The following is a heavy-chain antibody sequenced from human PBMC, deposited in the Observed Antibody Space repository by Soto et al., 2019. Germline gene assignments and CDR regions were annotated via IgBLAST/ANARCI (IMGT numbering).Heavy chain of an antibody. Sequence: QVQLQESGPGLVKPSQTLSLTCTVSGGSIHDYYWVWIRQPPGKGLEWIGSIFYTESTDYNPSLKSRVTLSLATSKNQFSLNLSSVTAADTAVYYCARVNRGAFDHWGQGALVTVSS. CDR1: GGSIHDYY. J-gene: IGHJ4*02. CDR3: ARVNRGAFDH. CDR2: IFYTEST. V-gene: IGHV4-59*01.